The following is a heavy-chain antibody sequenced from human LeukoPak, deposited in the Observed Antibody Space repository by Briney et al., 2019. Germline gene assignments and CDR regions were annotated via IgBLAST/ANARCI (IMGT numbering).Heavy chain of an antibody. CDR1: GYTFTSYD. J-gene: IGHJ5*02. V-gene: IGHV1-8*01. D-gene: IGHD3-9*01. Sequence: GASVKVSCKASGYTFTSYDINWVRQATGQGLEWVGWVNPYSGNTGYAQKFQGRVTITRNTSISTAYMELSSLRSEDTAVYYCARKYYDILTGSNWFDPWGQGTLVTVSS. CDR3: ARKYYDILTGSNWFDP. CDR2: VNPYSGNT.